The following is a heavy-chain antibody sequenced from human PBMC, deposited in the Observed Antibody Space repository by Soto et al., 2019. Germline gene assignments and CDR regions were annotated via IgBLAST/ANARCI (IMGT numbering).Heavy chain of an antibody. V-gene: IGHV4-4*02. J-gene: IGHJ4*02. CDR1: GGSFTSNNW. D-gene: IGHD1-7*01. Sequence: QVQLQESGPGLVKPSGTLSLTCAVSGGSFTSNNWWTWVRQPPGQGLEWIGEIYRTGSTNSNPSHKGRVTISQDKAENQFALKVTALTAADPAVYYCASRDPGTSVDYWGQGTVVTVSS. CDR2: IYRTGST. CDR3: ASRDPGTSVDY.